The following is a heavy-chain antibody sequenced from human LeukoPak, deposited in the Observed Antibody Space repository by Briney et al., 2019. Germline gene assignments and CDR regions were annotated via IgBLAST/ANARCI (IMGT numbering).Heavy chain of an antibody. CDR3: ARDYYYGSGSPEDY. D-gene: IGHD3-10*01. V-gene: IGHV4-39*07. Sequence: PSETLSLTCTVSGGSFSSSSYYWGWIRQPPGKGLEWIGSIYYSGSTYYNPSLKSRVTISVDTSKNQFSLKLSSVTAADTAVYYCARDYYYGSGSPEDYWGQGTLVTVSS. CDR1: GGSFSSSSYY. J-gene: IGHJ4*02. CDR2: IYYSGST.